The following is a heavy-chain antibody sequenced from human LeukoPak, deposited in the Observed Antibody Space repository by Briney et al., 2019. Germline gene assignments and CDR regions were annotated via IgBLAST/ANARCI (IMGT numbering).Heavy chain of an antibody. J-gene: IGHJ4*02. CDR3: ANYCSSTSCPFDY. D-gene: IGHD2-2*01. CDR2: LHHSGPT. CDR1: GDSFISGSTF. V-gene: IGHV4-31*03. Sequence: SETLSLTCTVSGDSFISGSTFWGWTRHHPGKGPEWCGYLHHSGPTYDNPSLQSRAIISMDKSKNQFSLKLNSVTAADTAVYYCANYCSSTSCPFDYWGQGALVTVSS.